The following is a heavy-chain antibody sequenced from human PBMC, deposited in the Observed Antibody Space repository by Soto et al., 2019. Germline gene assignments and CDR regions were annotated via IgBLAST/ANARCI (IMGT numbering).Heavy chain of an antibody. CDR3: ARLVSVTFYYYYYMDV. Sequence: PSETLSLTCTVSGGSISSSSYYWGWIRQPPGKGLEWIGSIYYSGSTYYNPSLKSRVTISVDTSKNQFSLKLSSVTAADTAVYYCARLVSVTFYYYYYMDVWGKGTTVTVS. CDR2: IYYSGST. CDR1: GGSISSSSYY. D-gene: IGHD4-17*01. V-gene: IGHV4-39*01. J-gene: IGHJ6*03.